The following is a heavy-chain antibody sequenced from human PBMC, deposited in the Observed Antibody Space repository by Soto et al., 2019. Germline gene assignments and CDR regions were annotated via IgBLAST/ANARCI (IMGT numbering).Heavy chain of an antibody. J-gene: IGHJ4*02. V-gene: IGHV1-2*02. D-gene: IGHD3-10*01. CDR1: GYTFTGYY. CDR2: INPNSGGT. Sequence: ASVKVSCKASGYTFTGYYMHWVRQAPGQGLEWMGWINPNSGGTNHAQKFQGRVTMTRDTSISTAYMELSRLRSDDTAVYYCARGTMVRGPIDYWGQGTLVTVSS. CDR3: ARGTMVRGPIDY.